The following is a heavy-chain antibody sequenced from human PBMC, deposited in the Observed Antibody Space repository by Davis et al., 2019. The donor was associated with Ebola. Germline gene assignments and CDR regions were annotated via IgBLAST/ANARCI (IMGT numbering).Heavy chain of an antibody. V-gene: IGHV3-23*01. CDR2: LGTSADT. CDR1: GFIFRSYV. D-gene: IGHD1-26*01. CDR3: VKDTSNIWFDI. J-gene: IGHJ3*02. Sequence: GESLKISCVASGFIFRSYVMSWVRQAPGKGLEWVSTLGTSADTYYADSVKGRFTISRDNSKNTLYLQMNGLRVEDTAIYFCVKDTSNIWFDIWGQGTMVTVSS.